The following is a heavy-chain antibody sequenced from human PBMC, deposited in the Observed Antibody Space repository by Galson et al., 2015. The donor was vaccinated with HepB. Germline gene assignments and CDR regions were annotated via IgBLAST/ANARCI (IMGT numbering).Heavy chain of an antibody. CDR2: ISGSGGST. CDR1: GFTFSSYA. J-gene: IGHJ4*02. Sequence: SLRLSCAASGFTFSSYAMSWVRQAPGKGLEWVSAISGSGGSTYYADSVKGRFTISRDNSKNTLYLQMNSLRAEDTAVYYCAKDGEREFVVVVAAPYYFDYWGQGTLVTVSS. V-gene: IGHV3-23*01. CDR3: AKDGEREFVVVVAAPYYFDY. D-gene: IGHD2-15*01.